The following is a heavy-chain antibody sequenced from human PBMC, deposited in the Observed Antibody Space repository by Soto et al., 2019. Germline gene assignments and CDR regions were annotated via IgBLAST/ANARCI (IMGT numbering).Heavy chain of an antibody. J-gene: IGHJ4*02. V-gene: IGHV4-34*01. CDR2: INYSGST. D-gene: IGHD2-15*01. Sequence: SETLSLTCAVYGGSFSGYYWSWIRQPPGKGLEWIGEINYSGSTNYNPSLKSRVTISVDTSKSQISLKLSSVTAADTAVYYCARGGGCSGGSCFYIDYWGQGTLVTVSS. CDR3: ARGGGCSGGSCFYIDY. CDR1: GGSFSGYY.